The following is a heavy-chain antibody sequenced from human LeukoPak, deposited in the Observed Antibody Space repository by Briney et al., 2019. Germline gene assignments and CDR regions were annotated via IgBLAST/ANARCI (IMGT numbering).Heavy chain of an antibody. Sequence: SETLSLTCTASGVTFNTYCWSWIRQPPGKGLEWIGFVNYSGRTTYNPSLESRVTISEDTARSQFFLRRSSGTAAGTLRNYCARLGLGDEACWFYTWGQGTLVTVSS. CDR3: ARLGLGDEACWFYT. CDR1: GVTFNTYC. J-gene: IGHJ5*02. CDR2: VNYSGRT. V-gene: IGHV4-59*01. D-gene: IGHD3-10*01.